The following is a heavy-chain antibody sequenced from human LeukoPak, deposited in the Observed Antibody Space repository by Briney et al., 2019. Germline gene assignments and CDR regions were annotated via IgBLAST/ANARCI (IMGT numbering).Heavy chain of an antibody. D-gene: IGHD3-16*01. Sequence: ASVKVSCKASGGTFSSYAISWVRQAPGQGLEWMGGIIPIFGTANYAQKFQGRVTITTDESTSTAYMELSSLRSEDTAVYNCARDLGQWFDPWGQGTPVTVSS. CDR3: ARDLGQWFDP. CDR2: IIPIFGTA. J-gene: IGHJ5*02. V-gene: IGHV1-69*05. CDR1: GGTFSSYA.